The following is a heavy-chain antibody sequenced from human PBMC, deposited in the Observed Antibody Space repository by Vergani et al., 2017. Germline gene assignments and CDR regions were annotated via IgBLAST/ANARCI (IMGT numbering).Heavy chain of an antibody. CDR3: AGRVVTGEGNFDY. J-gene: IGHJ4*02. Sequence: QVTLRESGPALVKPTQTLTLTCPFSGFPLSTSGLCVSWIRQPPGKALEWLARIEWDDDKYYSTSLKTRLTISKDTSKNQVVLTMTNMDPVDTATYYCAGRVVTGEGNFDYWSQGTLVTVSS. CDR1: GFPLSTSGLC. D-gene: IGHD3-22*01. CDR2: IEWDDDK. V-gene: IGHV2-70*15.